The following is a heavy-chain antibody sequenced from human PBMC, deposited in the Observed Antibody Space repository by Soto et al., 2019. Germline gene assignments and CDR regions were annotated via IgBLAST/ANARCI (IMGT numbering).Heavy chain of an antibody. CDR3: ARKHSSSILDV. V-gene: IGHV3-33*01. CDR2: IWYDGSNK. Sequence: PGGSLRLSXAASGFTFSNYGMHWVRQAPGKGLEWVAVIWYDGSNKYYVDSVKGRFTISRDNSKNTMYLQMNSLRAEDTAVYYCARKHSSSILDVWGQGTTVTVSS. D-gene: IGHD6-13*01. CDR1: GFTFSNYG. J-gene: IGHJ6*02.